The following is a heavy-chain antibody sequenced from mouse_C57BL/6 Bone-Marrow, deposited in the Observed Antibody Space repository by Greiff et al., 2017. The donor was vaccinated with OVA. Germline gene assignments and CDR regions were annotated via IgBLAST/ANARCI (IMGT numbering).Heavy chain of an antibody. V-gene: IGHV5-16*01. Sequence: EVQLVESEGGLVQPGSSMKLSCTASGFTFSDYYMAWVRQVPEKGLEWVANINYDGSSTYYLDSLKSRFIISRDNAKNILYLQMSSLKSEDTATYYCARGDLLWYPYYFDYWGQGTTLTVSS. J-gene: IGHJ2*01. D-gene: IGHD2-10*01. CDR2: INYDGSST. CDR3: ARGDLLWYPYYFDY. CDR1: GFTFSDYY.